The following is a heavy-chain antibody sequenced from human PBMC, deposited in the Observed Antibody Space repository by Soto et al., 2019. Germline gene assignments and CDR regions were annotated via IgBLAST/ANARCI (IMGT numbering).Heavy chain of an antibody. J-gene: IGHJ5*02. D-gene: IGHD3-10*01. V-gene: IGHV2-70*11. CDR2: IDWDDDK. CDR3: ARHCYCSGSYYALNWFDP. Sequence: SGPTLVNPTQTLTLTCTFSGFSLSTSGMCVSWIRQPPGKALEWLARIDWDDDKYYSTSLKTRLTISKDTSKNQVVLTMTNMDPVDTATYYCARHCYCSGSYYALNWFDPCGQGTLVTVSS. CDR1: GFSLSTSGMC.